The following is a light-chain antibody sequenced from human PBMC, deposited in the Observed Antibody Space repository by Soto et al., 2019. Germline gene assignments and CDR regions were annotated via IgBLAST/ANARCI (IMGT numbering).Light chain of an antibody. CDR3: CSYAGSSTFPYV. J-gene: IGLJ1*01. CDR2: EVS. V-gene: IGLV2-23*02. Sequence: QSALTQPASVSGSPGQSMTISWTGTSSDVGSYNLVSWYQHHPGKAPKLMIYEVSKRPSGVSNRFSGSKSGNTASLTISGLQAEDEADYYCCSYAGSSTFPYVFGTGTKVTVL. CDR1: SSDVGSYNL.